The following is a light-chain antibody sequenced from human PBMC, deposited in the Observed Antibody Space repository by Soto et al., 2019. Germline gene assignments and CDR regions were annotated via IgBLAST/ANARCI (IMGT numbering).Light chain of an antibody. CDR1: PSVTNY. CDR2: GAS. J-gene: IGKJ1*01. V-gene: IGKV3-20*01. Sequence: EIVLTQSPATLSLSPGERATLSCRASPSVTNYLAWYQQKPGQPPRILIYGASTRATGIPDRFSGIGSGTDFTLTISRMEPEDFAVDYCQQYGSSGTFGQGTKVDIK. CDR3: QQYGSSGT.